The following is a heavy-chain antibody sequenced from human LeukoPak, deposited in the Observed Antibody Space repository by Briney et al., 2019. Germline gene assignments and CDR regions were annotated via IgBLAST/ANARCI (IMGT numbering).Heavy chain of an antibody. V-gene: IGHV4-4*02. CDR1: GGSISSSNW. CDR2: IYHSGST. CDR3: AEGYGSGGGFDI. D-gene: IGHD3-10*01. J-gene: IGHJ3*02. Sequence: SETLSLTCAVSGGSISSSNWWSWVRQPPGKGLEWIGEIYHSGSTNYNPSLKSRVTISVDKSKKQFSLRLRSVTAADTAVYYCAEGYGSGGGFDIWGQGTMVTVSS.